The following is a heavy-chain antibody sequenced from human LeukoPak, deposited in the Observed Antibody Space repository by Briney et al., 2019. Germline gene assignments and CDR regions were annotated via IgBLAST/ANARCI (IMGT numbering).Heavy chain of an antibody. D-gene: IGHD6-19*01. CDR1: GGSFSSYH. CDR2: IFYSGTT. Sequence: LETLSLTCTVSGGSFSSYHWSWIRQPPGKGLEWLGYIFYSGTTNYNPSLRSRVTISGDTSKNQFSLKLSSVTATDTAVYYCARRHSSGWYRDAFDIWGPGTMVTVSS. J-gene: IGHJ3*02. V-gene: IGHV4-59*01. CDR3: ARRHSSGWYRDAFDI.